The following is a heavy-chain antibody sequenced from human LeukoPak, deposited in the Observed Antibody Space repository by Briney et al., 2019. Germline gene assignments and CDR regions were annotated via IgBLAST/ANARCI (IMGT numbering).Heavy chain of an antibody. Sequence: GGSLRLSCAASRFTFSSYGMHWVRQAPGKGLEWVAVISYDGSNKYYADSVKGRFTISRDNSKNTLYLQMNSLRAEDTAVYYCAKDRRVDYDFWRRRFDYWGQGTLVTVSS. CDR2: ISYDGSNK. J-gene: IGHJ4*02. V-gene: IGHV3-30*18. CDR1: RFTFSSYG. CDR3: AKDRRVDYDFWRRRFDY. D-gene: IGHD3-3*01.